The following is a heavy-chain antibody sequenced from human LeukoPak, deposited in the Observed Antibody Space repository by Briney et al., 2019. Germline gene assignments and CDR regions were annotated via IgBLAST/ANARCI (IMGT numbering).Heavy chain of an antibody. CDR2: IIPIFGTA. CDR3: ARDPRLDSGSFIETYYYYGMDV. Sequence: SVKVSCKASGGTFSSYAISWVRQAPGQGLEWMGGIIPIFGTANYAQKFQGRVTITADESTSTAYMELSSLRSEDTAVYYCARDPRLDSGSFIETYYYYGMDVWGQGTTVTVSS. CDR1: GGTFSSYA. D-gene: IGHD6-13*01. J-gene: IGHJ6*02. V-gene: IGHV1-69*13.